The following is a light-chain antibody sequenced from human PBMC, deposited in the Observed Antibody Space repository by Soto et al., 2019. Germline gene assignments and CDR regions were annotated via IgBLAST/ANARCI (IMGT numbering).Light chain of an antibody. CDR1: QSVLFSSNNKNY. V-gene: IGKV4-1*01. Sequence: DIVMTQSPDSLAASLGERATINCKSSQSVLFSSNNKNYLAWYQQKPGQSPKLLIYWASTRESGVPDRFSGSGSGTDFTLTISSLQAADVAVYFCQQYYSPPWTFGPGTKVDIK. CDR3: QQYYSPPWT. CDR2: WAS. J-gene: IGKJ1*01.